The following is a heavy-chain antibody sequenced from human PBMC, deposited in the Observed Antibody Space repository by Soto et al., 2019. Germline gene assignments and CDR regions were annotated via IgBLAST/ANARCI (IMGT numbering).Heavy chain of an antibody. CDR3: ARMGYYHYYGMDV. J-gene: IGHJ6*02. V-gene: IGHV4-39*01. CDR2: IYYSGST. Sequence: SETLSLTCTVSGGSISSSSYYWGWIRQPPGKGLEWIGSIYYSGSTYYNPSLKSRVTISVDTSKNQFSLKLSSVTAADTAVYYCARMGYYHYYGMDVWGQGTTVTVSS. CDR1: GGSISSSSYY.